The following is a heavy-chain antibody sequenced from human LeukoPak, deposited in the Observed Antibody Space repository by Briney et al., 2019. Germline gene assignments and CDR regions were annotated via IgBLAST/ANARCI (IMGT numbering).Heavy chain of an antibody. Sequence: SETLSLTCAVYGGSFSGYYWSWIRQPPGKGLEWIGEINHSGSTNYNPSLKNRVTISVDTSKNQFSLKLSSVTAADTAVYYCARQRNRSNARYYYGMDVWGQGTTVTVSS. D-gene: IGHD1-14*01. J-gene: IGHJ6*02. CDR2: INHSGST. CDR3: ARQRNRSNARYYYGMDV. V-gene: IGHV4-34*01. CDR1: GGSFSGYY.